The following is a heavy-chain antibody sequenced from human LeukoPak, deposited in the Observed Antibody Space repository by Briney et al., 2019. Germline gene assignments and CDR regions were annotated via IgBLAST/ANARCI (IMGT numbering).Heavy chain of an antibody. V-gene: IGHV1-2*06. J-gene: IGHJ4*02. Sequence: ASVKVSCKASGYTFAGYYLHWVRQAPGQALEWMGRINHTSGGTNYAPKFQDRVAMTRDTSNSTAYMELSRLRSDDTAVYYCARHSDSAGFARWGQGSLVIVSS. D-gene: IGHD4-11*01. CDR3: ARHSDSAGFAR. CDR1: GYTFAGYY. CDR2: INHTSGGT.